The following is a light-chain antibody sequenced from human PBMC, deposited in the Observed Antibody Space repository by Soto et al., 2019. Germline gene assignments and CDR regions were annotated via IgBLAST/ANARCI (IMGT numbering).Light chain of an antibody. CDR3: LQGTHLPHT. CDR2: KVS. V-gene: IGKV2-24*01. J-gene: IGKJ2*01. Sequence: DIVLTQTPLSSPVTLGQPASISCRSSQSLVDSDGYTYLSWLHQRPGQHPRLLIYKVSSRFPGVPDRVSGSGAVTDFTLKISRVEAEDGGVYYCLQGTHLPHTFGQGTKLEIK. CDR1: QSLVDSDGYTY.